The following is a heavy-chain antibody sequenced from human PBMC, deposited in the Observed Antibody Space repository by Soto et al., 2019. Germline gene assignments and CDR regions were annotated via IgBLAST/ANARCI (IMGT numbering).Heavy chain of an antibody. Sequence: QVQLQESGPGLVKPSQTLSLTCTVSGGSISSGGYYWSWIRQHPGKGLEWIGYIYYSGSTYYNPXLXXXXXXXXXXXXXXXXXXXXXXXXXXXXXXXXXXXXXXXXXTFDYWGQGTLVTVSS. J-gene: IGHJ4*02. CDR3: XXXXXXXXXTFDY. V-gene: IGHV4-31*01. CDR1: GGSISSGGYY. CDR2: IYYSGST.